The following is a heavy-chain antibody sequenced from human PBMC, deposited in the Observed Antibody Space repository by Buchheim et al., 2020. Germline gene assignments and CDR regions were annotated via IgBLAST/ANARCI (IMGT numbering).Heavy chain of an antibody. D-gene: IGHD1-26*01. CDR3: VRGDTRRDCCYYVMDV. J-gene: IGHJ6*02. CDR2: TSSDGGVK. Sequence: QEQLVESGGGVVQPGRSLRLSCAASGFTFSSYVMHWVRQAPGKGLEWVAVTSSDGGVKYYADSVKGRFTISRENSRNTLYLQMNSLRPEDTAAYYCVRGDTRRDCCYYVMDVWGQGAT. CDR1: GFTFSSYV. V-gene: IGHV3-30-3*01.